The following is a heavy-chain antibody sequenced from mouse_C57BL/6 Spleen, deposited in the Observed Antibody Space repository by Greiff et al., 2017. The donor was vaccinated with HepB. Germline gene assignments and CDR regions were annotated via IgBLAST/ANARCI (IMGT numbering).Heavy chain of an antibody. CDR2: IYPGDGDT. Sequence: VKLVESGPELVKPGASVKISCKASGYAFSSSWMNWVKQRPGKGLEWIGRIYPGDGDTNYNGKFKGKATLTADKSSSTAYMQLSSLTSEDSAVYFCARGRGPYWYFDVWGTGTTVTVSS. V-gene: IGHV1-82*01. J-gene: IGHJ1*03. CDR1: GYAFSSSW. CDR3: ARGRGPYWYFDV.